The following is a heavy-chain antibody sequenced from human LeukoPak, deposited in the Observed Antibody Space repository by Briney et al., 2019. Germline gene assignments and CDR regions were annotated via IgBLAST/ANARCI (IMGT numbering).Heavy chain of an antibody. Sequence: ASVKVSCKASGYTFTSYDINWVRQATGQGLEWMGWMNPNSGNTGYAQKFQGRVTMTRSTSISTAYMELSSLRSEDTAVYYCTRGPIIVEPAAKGTRFDPWGQGTLVTVSS. CDR2: MNPNSGNT. J-gene: IGHJ5*02. D-gene: IGHD2-2*01. V-gene: IGHV1-8*01. CDR3: TRGPIIVEPAAKGTRFDP. CDR1: GYTFTSYD.